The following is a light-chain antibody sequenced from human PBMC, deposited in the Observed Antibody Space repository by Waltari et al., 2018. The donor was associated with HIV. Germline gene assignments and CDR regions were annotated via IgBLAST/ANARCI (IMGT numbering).Light chain of an antibody. J-gene: IGKJ1*01. CDR3: HQYGTSPWT. Sequence: EVVLTQFPGTLSLSPGASAPPFCRASQSVPINYVSWFQPKPGQAPRPFIYGASSRATGIPDRFSGSGSGTDFTLTITRLEPEDFAVYYCHQYGTSPWTFGQGTKVEIK. CDR1: QSVPINY. CDR2: GAS. V-gene: IGKV3-20*01.